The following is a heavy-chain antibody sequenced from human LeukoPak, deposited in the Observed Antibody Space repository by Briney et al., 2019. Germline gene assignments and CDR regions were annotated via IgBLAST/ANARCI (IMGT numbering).Heavy chain of an antibody. J-gene: IGHJ3*01. CDR3: ARDLLDSSGYPL. D-gene: IGHD3-22*01. CDR1: GFTFSSYS. V-gene: IGHV3-21*01. CDR2: ISSSSSYI. Sequence: GGSLRLSCAASGFTFSSYSMNWVRQAPGKGLEWVSSISSSSSYIYYADSVKGRFTISRDNAKNSLYLQMNSLRAEDTAVYYCARDLLDSSGYPLWGQGTMVTVSS.